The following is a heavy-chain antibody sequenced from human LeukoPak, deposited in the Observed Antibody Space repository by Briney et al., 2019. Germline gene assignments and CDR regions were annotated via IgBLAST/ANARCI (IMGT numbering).Heavy chain of an antibody. CDR3: ATAGYYDSSGYPDY. CDR1: GYTLTELS. V-gene: IGHV1-24*01. Sequence: ASVKVSCKVSGYTLTELSMHWVRQAPGKGLEWMGGFDPEDGETIYAQKFQGRVTMTEDISTDTTYMELSSLRSEDTAVYYCATAGYYDSSGYPDYWGQGTLVAVSS. J-gene: IGHJ4*02. D-gene: IGHD3-22*01. CDR2: FDPEDGET.